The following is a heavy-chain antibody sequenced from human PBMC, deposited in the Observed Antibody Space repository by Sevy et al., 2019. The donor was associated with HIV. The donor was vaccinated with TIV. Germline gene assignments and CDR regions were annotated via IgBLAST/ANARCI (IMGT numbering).Heavy chain of an antibody. CDR1: GASISSYF. Sequence: GSLRLSCTVSGASISSYFWSWIRQPAGKGLEWIGRLDTSGTTNYNPSLKSRVTMSLDTPKNQFSLHLTSVTAADTAVYYCARIRSQDWYFDLWGRGTLVTVSS. V-gene: IGHV4-4*07. CDR2: LDTSGTT. CDR3: ARIRSQDWYFDL. D-gene: IGHD4-17*01. J-gene: IGHJ2*01.